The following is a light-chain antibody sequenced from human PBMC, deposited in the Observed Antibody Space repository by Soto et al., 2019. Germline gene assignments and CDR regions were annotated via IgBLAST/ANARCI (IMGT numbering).Light chain of an antibody. Sequence: EMVMTQSPATLSVSPGETATLSCRAMQSVNSKLAWYQQRPGQAPRLLISGASTRATGLSARFSGSGSGTEFTITISSLQSEDFAVYYCKQYNNWPGTFGQGTKVEIK. CDR1: QSVNSK. CDR2: GAS. V-gene: IGKV3-15*01. J-gene: IGKJ1*01. CDR3: KQYNNWPGT.